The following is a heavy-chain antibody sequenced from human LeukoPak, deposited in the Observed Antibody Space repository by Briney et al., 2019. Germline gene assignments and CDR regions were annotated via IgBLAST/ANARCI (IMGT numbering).Heavy chain of an antibody. CDR1: GFTFSSYS. Sequence: GGSLRLSCAASGFTFSSYSMNWVRQAPGKGLEWVAVISYDGSNKYYADSVKGRFTISRDNSKNTLYLQMNSLRAEDTAVYYCGGEMFDYWGQGTLVTVSS. V-gene: IGHV3-30*03. CDR2: ISYDGSNK. D-gene: IGHD2-21*01. CDR3: GGEMFDY. J-gene: IGHJ4*02.